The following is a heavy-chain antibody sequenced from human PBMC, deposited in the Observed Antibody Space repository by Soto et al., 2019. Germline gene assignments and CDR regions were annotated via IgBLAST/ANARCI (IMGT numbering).Heavy chain of an antibody. CDR2: INHSGST. Sequence: PSETLSLTCAVSGGSFSGYYWSWIRQPPGKGLEWIGEINHSGSTNYNPSLKSRVTISVDTSKNQFSLKLSSVTAADTAVYYCAGGRLRLGQYYYYYYMDVWGKGTTVTVSS. D-gene: IGHD3-16*01. J-gene: IGHJ6*03. V-gene: IGHV4-34*01. CDR3: AGGRLRLGQYYYYYYMDV. CDR1: GGSFSGYY.